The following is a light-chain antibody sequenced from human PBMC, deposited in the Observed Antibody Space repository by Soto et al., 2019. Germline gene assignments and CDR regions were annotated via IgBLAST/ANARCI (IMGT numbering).Light chain of an antibody. V-gene: IGKV3-20*01. Sequence: EIVLTQSPGTLSLSPGERATLSCRASQSVSSSYLAWYQQKPGQAPRLLIYGASSRATGIPDRFSGSGSGTDLNLTISRLEPEDFAVYYCQQYGSSPPANTFGQGTRLEIK. CDR3: QQYGSSPPANT. J-gene: IGKJ5*01. CDR1: QSVSSSY. CDR2: GAS.